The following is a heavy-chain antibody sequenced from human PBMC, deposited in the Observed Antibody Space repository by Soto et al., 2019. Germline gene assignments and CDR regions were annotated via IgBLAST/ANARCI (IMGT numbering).Heavy chain of an antibody. CDR3: AKDAAPGYAMSAFDI. CDR2: ISWDGGST. CDR1: GFTFSSYS. V-gene: IGHV3-43*01. Sequence: GGSLRLSCAASGFTFSSYSMNWGRQAPGKGLEWVSLISWDGGSTYYADSVKGRFTISRDNSKNSLYLQMNSLRTEDTALYYCAKDAAPGYAMSAFDIWGQGTMVTVSS. D-gene: IGHD2-8*01. J-gene: IGHJ3*02.